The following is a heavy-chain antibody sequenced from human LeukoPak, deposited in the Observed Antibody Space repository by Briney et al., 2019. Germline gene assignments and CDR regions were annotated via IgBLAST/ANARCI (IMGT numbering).Heavy chain of an antibody. CDR2: MNPNSGNT. Sequence: ASVKVSCKASGYTFTSYDINWVGQATGQGLEWMGWMNPNSGNTGYAQKFQGRVTMTRNTSISTAYMELSSLRSEDTAVYYCARVSLGLLRLRREQSFDPWGQGTLVTVSS. J-gene: IGHJ5*02. CDR1: GYTFTSYD. D-gene: IGHD1-26*01. CDR3: ARVSLGLLRLRREQSFDP. V-gene: IGHV1-8*01.